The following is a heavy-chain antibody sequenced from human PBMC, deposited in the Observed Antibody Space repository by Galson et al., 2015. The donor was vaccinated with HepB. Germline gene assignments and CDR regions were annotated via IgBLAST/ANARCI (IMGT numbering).Heavy chain of an antibody. CDR2: ITYDGSDK. J-gene: IGHJ4*02. CDR1: GFTFSSYS. V-gene: IGHV3-30*18. CDR3: TKGKPPIIMGSTTGDFDS. Sequence: SLRLSCAASGFTFSSYSMNWVRQAPGKGLEWVASITYDGSDKYYADSVKGRFTVSRDNSKNTLYLEMNSLRAEDTALYYCTKGKPPIIMGSTTGDFDSWGQGTLVTVSS. D-gene: IGHD1-26*01.